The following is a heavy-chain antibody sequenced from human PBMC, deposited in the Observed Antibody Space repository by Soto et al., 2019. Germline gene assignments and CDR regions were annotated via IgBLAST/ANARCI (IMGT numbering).Heavy chain of an antibody. V-gene: IGHV5-51*01. CDR3: ARSYGGEYYDSRSYYYAY. CDR1: GYNFATDW. J-gene: IGHJ4*02. CDR2: IYPADSDT. Sequence: PGESLKISCKGSGYNFATDWIGWVRQMPGKGLECMGIIYPADSDTRYSPSFRGRVTISAGKSITTAYLQWSSLEASDTAIYYCARSYGGEYYDSRSYYYAYWGQGTLVTVSS. D-gene: IGHD3-22*01.